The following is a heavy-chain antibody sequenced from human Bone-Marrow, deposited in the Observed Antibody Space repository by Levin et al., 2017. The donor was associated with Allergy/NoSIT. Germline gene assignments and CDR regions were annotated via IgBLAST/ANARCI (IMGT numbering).Heavy chain of an antibody. Sequence: PGGSLRLSCAASGFSFSSHWMSWVRQSPGKGLEWVASMKQDGSEKKYADSVNGRFTISRDNAKNSLFLQMNSLRAEDTAVYYCARDCPLMVKWYFDLWGRGTLVTVSS. V-gene: IGHV3-7*04. D-gene: IGHD5-18*01. J-gene: IGHJ2*01. CDR2: MKQDGSEK. CDR3: ARDCPLMVKWYFDL. CDR1: GFSFSSHW.